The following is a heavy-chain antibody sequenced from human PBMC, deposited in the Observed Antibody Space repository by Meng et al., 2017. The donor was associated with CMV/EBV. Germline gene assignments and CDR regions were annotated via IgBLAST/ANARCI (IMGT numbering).Heavy chain of an antibody. J-gene: IGHJ6*02. CDR3: ASTGRLAPYYYYGMDV. D-gene: IGHD3-9*01. CDR1: GGSIISISYY. V-gene: IGHV4-39*01. CDR2: IYYSGST. Sequence: GSLRLSCTVSGGSIISISYYWGWIRQPPGKGREWIGSIYYSGSTYYNPSLKSRVTISVDTSKKQFSLKLSSVTAADTAVYYCASTGRLAPYYYYGMDVWGQGTTVTVSS.